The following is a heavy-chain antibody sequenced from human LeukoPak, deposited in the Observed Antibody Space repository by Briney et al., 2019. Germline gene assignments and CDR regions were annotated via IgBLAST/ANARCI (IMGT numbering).Heavy chain of an antibody. V-gene: IGHV5-51*01. J-gene: IGHJ4*02. CDR2: IYPGDSDT. CDR3: ARRDSGFEFFDS. Sequence: GESPKISCNGPRYSFTNYWIGWVRQMARQGLEWMGIIYPGDSDTRYSPSFQGQVTISADKSISTAYLQWSSLKASDTTMYFCARRDSGFEFFDSWGQGTLVTVSS. CDR1: RYSFTNYW. D-gene: IGHD5-12*01.